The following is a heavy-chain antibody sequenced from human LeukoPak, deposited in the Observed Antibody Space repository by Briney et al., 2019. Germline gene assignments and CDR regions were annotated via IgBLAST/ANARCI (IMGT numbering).Heavy chain of an antibody. V-gene: IGHV3-7*01. CDR1: GFTFSGYW. Sequence: GGSLRLSCAASGFTFSGYWMRWVRQAPGKGLEWVANINQDGSEKYYVDSVKGRFTISRDNAKNSLFLQMGSLRVEDTAEYYCARESTAGYNSSWYGFRNWGQGTLVSVSS. CDR3: ARESTAGYNSSWYGFRN. D-gene: IGHD6-13*01. CDR2: INQDGSEK. J-gene: IGHJ1*01.